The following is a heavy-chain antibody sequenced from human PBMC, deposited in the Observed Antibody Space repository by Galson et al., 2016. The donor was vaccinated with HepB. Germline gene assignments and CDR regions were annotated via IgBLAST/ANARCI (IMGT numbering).Heavy chain of an antibody. CDR2: IKGDGRHT. D-gene: IGHD5-18*01. Sequence: LSCAASGFTFSRHWMHWARQAPGKGLVWVSRIKGDGRHTVYADSVQGRFSISRDNAKNTLYLQMNSLRAEDTAVYYCARDNDGYSFEFWGQGTLVTVSS. J-gene: IGHJ4*02. V-gene: IGHV3-74*01. CDR1: GFTFSRHW. CDR3: ARDNDGYSFEF.